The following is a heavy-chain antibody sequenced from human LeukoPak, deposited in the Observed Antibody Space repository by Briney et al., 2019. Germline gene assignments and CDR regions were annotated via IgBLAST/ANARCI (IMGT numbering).Heavy chain of an antibody. CDR3: ARYGQIRYYDILTGYLAPYYFDY. Sequence: GASVKVSCKASGYTFTSYGISWVRQAPGQGLEWMGWISAYNGNTNCAQKLQGRVTMTTDTSTSTAYMELRSLRSDDTAVYYCARYGQIRYYDILTGYLAPYYFDYWGQGTLVTVSS. D-gene: IGHD3-9*01. CDR1: GYTFTSYG. J-gene: IGHJ4*02. CDR2: ISAYNGNT. V-gene: IGHV1-18*01.